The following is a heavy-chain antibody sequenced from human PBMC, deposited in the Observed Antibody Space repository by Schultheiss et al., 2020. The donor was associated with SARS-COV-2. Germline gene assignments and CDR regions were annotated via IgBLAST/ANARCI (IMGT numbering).Heavy chain of an antibody. V-gene: IGHV4-59*08. CDR3: ARGRWYWDY. CDR1: GGSISSYY. D-gene: IGHD6-13*01. J-gene: IGHJ4*02. CDR2: IYYSGST. Sequence: SETLSLTCTVSGGSISSYYWSWIRQPPGKGLEWIGYIYYSGSTYYNPSLKSRVTISVDTSKNQFSLKLSSVTAADTAVYYCARGRWYWDYWGQGTLVTVSS.